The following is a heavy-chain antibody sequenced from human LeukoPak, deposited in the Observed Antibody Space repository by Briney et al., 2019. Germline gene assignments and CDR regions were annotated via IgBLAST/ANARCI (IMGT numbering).Heavy chain of an antibody. Sequence: SETLSLTCTVSGGSISSYYWSWIRQPPGKGLEWIGYIYYSGSTNYNPSLKSRVTISVDTSKKQFSLKLSSVTAADTAVHYCARHDSYDSSGYYSGYFQHWGQGTLVTVSS. CDR3: ARHDSYDSSGYYSGYFQH. D-gene: IGHD3-22*01. CDR1: GGSISSYY. J-gene: IGHJ1*01. CDR2: IYYSGST. V-gene: IGHV4-59*08.